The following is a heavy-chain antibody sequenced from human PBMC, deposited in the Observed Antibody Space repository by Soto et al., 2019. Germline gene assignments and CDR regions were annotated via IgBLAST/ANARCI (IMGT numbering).Heavy chain of an antibody. V-gene: IGHV4-31*03. CDR3: ARSVFP. J-gene: IGHJ5*02. CDR2: IYYSGST. Sequence: QVQLQESGPGLVKPSQTLSLTCTVSGGSISSGGYYWNWIRQHPGKGLEWIGYIYYSGSTYYNPFLKSRVSMSVDTCKNQLSLRLSSVTTADTAVYYCARSVFPWGQGTLVTVSS. CDR1: GGSISSGGYY.